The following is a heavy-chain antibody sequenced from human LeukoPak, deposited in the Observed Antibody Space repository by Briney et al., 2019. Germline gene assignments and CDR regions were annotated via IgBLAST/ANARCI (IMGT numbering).Heavy chain of an antibody. CDR1: GFTFSSYW. CDR3: ARGISSSWYGGSEYFQH. Sequence: GGSLRLSCAASGFTFSSYWMHWVRQAPGKGLVWVSRINSDGSSTSYADSLKGRFTISRDNAKNTLYLQMNSLRAEDTAVYYCARGISSSWYGGSEYFQHWGQGTLVTVSS. V-gene: IGHV3-74*01. J-gene: IGHJ1*01. CDR2: INSDGSST. D-gene: IGHD6-13*01.